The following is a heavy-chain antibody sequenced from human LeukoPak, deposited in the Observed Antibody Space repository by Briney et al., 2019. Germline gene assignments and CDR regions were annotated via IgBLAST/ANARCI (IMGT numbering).Heavy chain of an antibody. CDR2: ISTYGGST. CDR1: GFSFSNYA. V-gene: IGHV3-64*01. D-gene: IGHD3-10*01. J-gene: IGHJ4*02. Sequence: TGESLRLSCAASGFSFSNYAMHWVRQAPGKGLEYVSRISTYGGSTYHANSVKGRFTISRDNSKNTLYLQMGSLRTEDMAVYYCATSLIWFGELSAPFDYWGQGTLVTVSS. CDR3: ATSLIWFGELSAPFDY.